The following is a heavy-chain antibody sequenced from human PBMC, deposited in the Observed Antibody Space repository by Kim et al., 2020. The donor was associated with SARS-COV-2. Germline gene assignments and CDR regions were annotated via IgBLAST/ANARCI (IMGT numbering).Heavy chain of an antibody. Sequence: SETLSLTCTVSGGSISSSSYYWGWIRQPPGKGLEWIGSIYYSGSTYYNPSLKSRVTISVDTSKNQFSLKLSSVTAADTAVYYCASGDYDILTGYYTNWFDPWGQGTLVTVSS. D-gene: IGHD3-9*01. CDR2: IYYSGST. V-gene: IGHV4-39*07. CDR1: GGSISSSSYY. CDR3: ASGDYDILTGYYTNWFDP. J-gene: IGHJ5*02.